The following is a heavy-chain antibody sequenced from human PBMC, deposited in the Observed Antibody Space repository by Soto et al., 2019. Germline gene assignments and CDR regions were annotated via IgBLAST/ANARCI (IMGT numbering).Heavy chain of an antibody. CDR3: AGSGHGGDCYSVDY. V-gene: IGHV4-59*01. CDR2: IYYSGST. J-gene: IGHJ4*02. CDR1: GGSISSYY. Sequence: SETLSLTCTVSGGSISSYYWSWIRQPPGKGLEWIGYIYYSGSTNYNPSLKSRVTISVDTSKNQFSLKLSPVTAADTAVYYCAGSGHGGDCYSVDYWGQGTLVTVSS. D-gene: IGHD2-21*02.